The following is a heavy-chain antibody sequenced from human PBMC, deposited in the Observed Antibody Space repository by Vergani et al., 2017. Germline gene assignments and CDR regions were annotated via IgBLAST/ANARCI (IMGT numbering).Heavy chain of an antibody. V-gene: IGHV1-69*01. CDR1: GGTFSSYA. D-gene: IGHD6-19*01. J-gene: IGHJ2*01. CDR2: IIPIFGTA. CDR3: ARDARGSSGWYSRYFDL. Sequence: QVQLVQSGAEVKKPGSSVKVSCKASGGTFSSYAISWVRQAPGQGLEWMGGIIPIFGTANYARKFQGRVTITADESTSTAYMELSSLRSEDTAVYYCARDARGSSGWYSRYFDLWGRGTLVTVSS.